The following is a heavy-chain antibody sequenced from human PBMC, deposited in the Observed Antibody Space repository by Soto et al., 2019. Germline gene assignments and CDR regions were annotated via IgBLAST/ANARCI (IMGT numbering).Heavy chain of an antibody. CDR2: ISGGDFVT. D-gene: IGHD2-21*02. J-gene: IGHJ4*02. V-gene: IGHV3-23*01. CDR3: AKDAVPGDGLWLVAD. Sequence: PGGSLRLSCAASGFPFSTYALSWVRQAPGKGLEWIAAISGGDFVTWYADSVKGRFTISRDNSKNTVDLQMNSLGAEDTAMYYCAKDAVPGDGLWLVADWGQGTMVTVYS. CDR1: GFPFSTYA.